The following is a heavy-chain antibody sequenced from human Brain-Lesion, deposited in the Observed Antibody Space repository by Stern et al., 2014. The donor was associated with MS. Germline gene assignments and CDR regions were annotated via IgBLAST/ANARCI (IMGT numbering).Heavy chain of an antibody. CDR2: LYYSGNT. J-gene: IGHJ5*02. CDR3: AGEEDIRYCSGGSCTGNWFDP. CDR1: GGSVSSTSYA. V-gene: IGHV4-39*01. D-gene: IGHD2-15*01. Sequence: VQLVESGPGLVKPSETLSLTCTVAGGSVSSTSYAWAWIRPPPGKGLEWIGTLYYSGNTYYSPSLQSRLTISLDTSKNQFSLQRRSVTAADTAVYYCAGEEDIRYCSGGSCTGNWFDPWGQGTLVTVSS.